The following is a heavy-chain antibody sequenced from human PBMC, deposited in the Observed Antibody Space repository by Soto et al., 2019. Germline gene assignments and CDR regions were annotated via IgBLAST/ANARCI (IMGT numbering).Heavy chain of an antibody. J-gene: IGHJ4*02. V-gene: IGHV4-31*03. D-gene: IGHD4-17*01. CDR3: ARAYGEPSAFHY. CDR1: GGSISSGGYY. Sequence: SETLSLTCTVSGGSISSGGYYWSWIRQHPGKGLEWIGYIYYSGSTYYNPSLKSRVTISVDTSKNQFSLKLSSVTAADTAVYYCARAYGEPSAFHYWGQGTLVTVSS. CDR2: IYYSGST.